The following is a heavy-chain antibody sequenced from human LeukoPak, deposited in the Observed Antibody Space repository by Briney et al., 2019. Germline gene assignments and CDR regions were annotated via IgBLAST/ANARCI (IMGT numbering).Heavy chain of an antibody. J-gene: IGHJ4*02. CDR2: IKEGGREK. D-gene: IGHD1-1*01. V-gene: IGHV3-7*01. CDR1: GFTFSSYW. Sequence: GGSLRLSCVVSGFTFSSYWMGWVRQAPGEWRGWVAHIKEGGREKNYVDSVKGRFTISRDDAKNSLYLQMNSLRVEDTAVYYCARGTNADYWGQGALVTVSS. CDR3: ARGTNADY.